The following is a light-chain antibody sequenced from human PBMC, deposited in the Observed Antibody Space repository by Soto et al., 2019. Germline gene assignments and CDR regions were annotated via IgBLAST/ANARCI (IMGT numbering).Light chain of an antibody. Sequence: EIVLTQSPGTLSLSPGDGATLSCRASQNVSGNYLAWYQRKPGQAPRLLIYGASSRATDIPNRFGGSGSGTDFTLTITTLEPEDFAVYYCQQYGSSPPTFGQGTKVEI. J-gene: IGKJ1*01. CDR2: GAS. CDR1: QNVSGNY. V-gene: IGKV3-20*01. CDR3: QQYGSSPPT.